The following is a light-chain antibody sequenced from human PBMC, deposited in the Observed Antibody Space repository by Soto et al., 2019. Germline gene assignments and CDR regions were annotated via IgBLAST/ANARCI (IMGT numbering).Light chain of an antibody. CDR3: SSYAGINNLV. V-gene: IGLV2-8*01. CDR2: EVS. J-gene: IGLJ2*01. Sequence: QSALTQPPSASGSPGQSVTISCTGTSSDVGGYNSVSWYQQHPGKAPKLMIYEVSKRPSGVPDRFSGSKSGNTASLTVSGLQAEDEADYYCSSYAGINNLVFGGGTKVTVL. CDR1: SSDVGGYNS.